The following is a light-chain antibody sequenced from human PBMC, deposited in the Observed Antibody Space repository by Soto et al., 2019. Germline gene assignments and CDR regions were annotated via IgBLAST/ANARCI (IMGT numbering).Light chain of an antibody. CDR1: QDISNY. CDR3: QQTYRTLTWT. Sequence: DIQMTQSPSSLSASVGDRVTITCQASQDISNYLNWYQQKPGKAPNLLIYAASNLQSGVPSRFSGSGSGTDFTLTISSLQREDSATYYCQQTYRTLTWTFGQGTKVDIK. V-gene: IGKV1-39*01. CDR2: AAS. J-gene: IGKJ1*01.